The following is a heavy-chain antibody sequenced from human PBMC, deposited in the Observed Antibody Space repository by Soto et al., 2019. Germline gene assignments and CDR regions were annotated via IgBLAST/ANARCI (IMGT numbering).Heavy chain of an antibody. V-gene: IGHV3-74*01. CDR2: INSDGSNT. Sequence: EVQLVESGGGLVQPGGSLRLSCAASGFTFSSYWMHWVRQAPGKGLVWVSRINSDGSNTNYADSVKGRFTISRDNAKNTLYLQMNSLSAEDTAVYYCTRSGSSPYYYGMDVWGQGTTVTVSS. CDR3: TRSGSSPYYYGMDV. CDR1: GFTFSSYW. J-gene: IGHJ6*02. D-gene: IGHD6-6*01.